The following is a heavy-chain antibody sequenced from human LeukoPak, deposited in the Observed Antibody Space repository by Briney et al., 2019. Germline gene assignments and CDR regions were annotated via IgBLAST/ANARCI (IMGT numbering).Heavy chain of an antibody. CDR2: ISSSSSYT. CDR3: ARDLNYRIDY. D-gene: IGHD4-11*01. J-gene: IGHJ4*02. CDR1: GFTFSDYY. Sequence: GGSLRLSCAASGFTFSDYYMSWIRQAPGKGLEWVSYISSSSSYTNYADSVKGRFTISRDNAKNSLYLQMNSLRAEDTAVYYCARDLNYRIDYWGQGTLVTVSS. V-gene: IGHV3-11*06.